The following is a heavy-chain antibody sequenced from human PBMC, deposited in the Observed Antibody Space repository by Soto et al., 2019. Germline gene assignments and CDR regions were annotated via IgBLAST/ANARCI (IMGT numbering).Heavy chain of an antibody. CDR1: GGTFSSYA. CDR2: IIPIFGTA. V-gene: IGHV1-69*13. J-gene: IGHJ6*02. Sequence: ASVKVSCKASGGTFSSYAISWVRQAPGQGLEWMGGIIPIFGTANYAQKFQGRVTITADESTSTAYMELSSLRSEDTAVYYCARGDSGYETNYYYYYGMDVWGQGTTVTVSS. CDR3: ARGDSGYETNYYYYYGMDV. D-gene: IGHD5-12*01.